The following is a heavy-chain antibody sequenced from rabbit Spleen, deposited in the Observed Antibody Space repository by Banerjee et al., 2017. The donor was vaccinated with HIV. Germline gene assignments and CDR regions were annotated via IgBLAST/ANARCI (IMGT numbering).Heavy chain of an antibody. CDR3: ARDYNSGWDL. V-gene: IGHV1S47*01. D-gene: IGHD4-1*01. CDR1: GFDFRHYG. J-gene: IGHJ4*01. Sequence: QEQLEESGGDLVKPEGSLTLTCKASGFDFRHYGMSWVRQAPGKGLEWIGYIEPIFGNTDYANWVNGRFTISSHNAQNTLYLQLSSLTAADTATYFCARDYNSGWDLWGPGTLVTVS. CDR2: IEPIFGNT.